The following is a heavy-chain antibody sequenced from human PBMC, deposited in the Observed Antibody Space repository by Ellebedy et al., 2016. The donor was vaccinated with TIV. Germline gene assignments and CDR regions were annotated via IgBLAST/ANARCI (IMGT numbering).Heavy chain of an antibody. CDR2: IWYDGGNK. CDR3: ARRSSGYCVGVKCTTDFDY. V-gene: IGHV3-33*01. J-gene: IGHJ4*02. Sequence: GESLKISXAASGFTFSRYGMHWVRQTPGKGLEWVAFIWYDGGNKYYEDSVKGRFTISRDNSKNTLFLQMNSLRAEDTGVYYCARRSSGYCVGVKCTTDFDYWGQGTLVTVSS. CDR1: GFTFSRYG. D-gene: IGHD2-2*03.